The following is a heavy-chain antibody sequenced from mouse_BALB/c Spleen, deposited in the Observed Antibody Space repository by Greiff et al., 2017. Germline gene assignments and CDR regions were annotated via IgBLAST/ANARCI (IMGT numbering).Heavy chain of an antibody. CDR3: ARDPHYAMDY. CDR1: GFTFSSFG. Sequence: EVQLVESGGGLVQPGGSRKLSCAASGFTFSSFGMHWVRQAPEKGLEWVAYISSGSSTIYYADTVKGRFTISRDNPKNTLFLQMTSLRSEDTAMYYCARDPHYAMDYWGQGTSVTVSS. V-gene: IGHV5-17*02. CDR2: ISSGSSTI. J-gene: IGHJ4*01.